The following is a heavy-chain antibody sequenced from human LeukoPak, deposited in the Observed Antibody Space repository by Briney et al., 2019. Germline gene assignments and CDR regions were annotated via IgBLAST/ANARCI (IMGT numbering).Heavy chain of an antibody. J-gene: IGHJ4*02. CDR3: AKGAYDFWSGYYQLLDY. V-gene: IGHV3-23*01. Sequence: GGSLRLSCAASGFTFSSYAMSWVRQAPGKVLEWASAISGMGGSTYYADSVKGRFTISRDNSKNTLYLQMNSLRAEDTAVYYCAKGAYDFWSGYYQLLDYWGQGTLVTVSS. D-gene: IGHD3-3*01. CDR1: GFTFSSYA. CDR2: ISGMGGST.